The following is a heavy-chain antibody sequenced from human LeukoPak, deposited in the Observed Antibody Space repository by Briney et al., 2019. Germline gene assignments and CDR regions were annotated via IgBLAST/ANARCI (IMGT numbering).Heavy chain of an antibody. CDR2: IKQDGSEK. CDR3: AKDGIRYFDWTKVGAFDI. Sequence: GGSLRLSCAASGFTFSSYWMSWVRQAPGTDLKCVANIKQDGSEKYYVDSVKGRFTISRDNAKNSLYLQMNSLRAEDTAFFYQAKDGIRYFDWTKVGAFDIWGQGTMVTVSS. J-gene: IGHJ3*02. D-gene: IGHD3-9*01. CDR1: GFTFSSYW. V-gene: IGHV3-7*01.